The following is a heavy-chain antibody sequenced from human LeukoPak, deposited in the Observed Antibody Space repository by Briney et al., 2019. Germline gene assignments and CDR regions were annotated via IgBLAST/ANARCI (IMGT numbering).Heavy chain of an antibody. D-gene: IGHD5-12*01. CDR2: INPSGGST. Sequence: ASVKVSCKASGYTFTSYYMHWVRQAPGQGLEWMGIINPSGGSTSYAQKFQGRVTITADESTSTAYMELSSLRSEDTAVYYCARGVGWLRGAFDIWGQGTMVTVSS. V-gene: IGHV1-46*01. J-gene: IGHJ3*02. CDR1: GYTFTSYY. CDR3: ARGVGWLRGAFDI.